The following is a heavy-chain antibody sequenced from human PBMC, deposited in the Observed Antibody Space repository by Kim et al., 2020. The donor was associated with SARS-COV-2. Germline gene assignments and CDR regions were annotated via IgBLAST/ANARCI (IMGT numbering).Heavy chain of an antibody. D-gene: IGHD6-13*01. CDR2: DETT. CDR3: ANPRQPDY. V-gene: IGHV3-23*01. Sequence: DETTSSADPGKGRFTISRDNSKHALYLQMSSLRAEDTAIYYCANPRQPDYWGQGTLVTVSS. J-gene: IGHJ4*02.